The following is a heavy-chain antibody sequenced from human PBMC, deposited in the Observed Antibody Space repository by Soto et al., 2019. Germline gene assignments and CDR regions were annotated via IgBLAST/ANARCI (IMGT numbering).Heavy chain of an antibody. V-gene: IGHV3-30*18. Sequence: PGGSLRLSCAASGFTFSSYGMHWVRQAPGKGLEWVAVISYDGSNKYYADSVKGRFTISRDNSKNTLYLQMNSLRAEDTAVYYCAKDSLGVGGAVAGPFDYWGQGTLVSISS. CDR2: ISYDGSNK. J-gene: IGHJ4*02. CDR1: GFTFSSYG. D-gene: IGHD6-19*01. CDR3: AKDSLGVGGAVAGPFDY.